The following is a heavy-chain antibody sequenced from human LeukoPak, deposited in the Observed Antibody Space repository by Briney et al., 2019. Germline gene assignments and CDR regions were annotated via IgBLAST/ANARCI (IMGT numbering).Heavy chain of an antibody. D-gene: IGHD2-15*01. CDR1: GFNFDDYG. J-gene: IGHJ4*02. Sequence: GGSLRLSCVTSGFNFDDYGMNWVRQAPGKGLEWVSGINWNGNSIGYADSVKGRFTISRDNSRNTLYLQMNTLRAEDTAVYFCAKSPVSSCRGSFCYPFDYWGQGNLVTVSS. CDR3: AKSPVSSCRGSFCYPFDY. CDR2: INWNGNSI. V-gene: IGHV3-20*04.